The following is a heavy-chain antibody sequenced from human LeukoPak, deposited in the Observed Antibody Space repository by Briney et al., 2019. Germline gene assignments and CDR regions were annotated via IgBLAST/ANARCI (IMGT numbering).Heavy chain of an antibody. Sequence: GSSVKVSCKASGGTFSSYAISWVRQAPGQGLEWMGGIIPIFGTANYAQKLQGRVTMTTDTSTSTAYMELRSLRSDDTAVYYCARSIGSTAMVFGYWGQGTLVTVSS. V-gene: IGHV1-69*05. D-gene: IGHD5-18*01. CDR3: ARSIGSTAMVFGY. CDR1: GGTFSSYA. J-gene: IGHJ4*02. CDR2: IIPIFGTA.